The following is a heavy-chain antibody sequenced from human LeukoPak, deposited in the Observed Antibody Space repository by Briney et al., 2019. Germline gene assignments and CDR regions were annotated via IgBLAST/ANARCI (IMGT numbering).Heavy chain of an antibody. V-gene: IGHV4-4*07. CDR3: ARDRAIKIRLQTNAFDI. J-gene: IGHJ3*02. CDR1: GGSISSYY. D-gene: IGHD4-11*01. Sequence: SETLSLTCTVSGGSISSYYWSWIRQPAGKGLEWIGRIYTSGSTNYNPSLKSRVTMSVDTSKNQFSLKLSSVTAADTAVYYCARDRAIKIRLQTNAFDIWGQGTMVTVSS. CDR2: IYTSGST.